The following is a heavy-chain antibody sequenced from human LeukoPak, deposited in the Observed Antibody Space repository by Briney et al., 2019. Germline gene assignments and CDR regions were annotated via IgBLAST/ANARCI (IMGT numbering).Heavy chain of an antibody. Sequence: SVKVSCKASGGTFSSYTISWVRQAPGQGLEWMGRIIPILGIANYAQKFQGRVTITADKSTSAAYMELSSLRSEDTAVYYCARPGYGGNFIAFDIWGQGTMVTVSS. D-gene: IGHD4-23*01. V-gene: IGHV1-69*02. CDR1: GGTFSSYT. J-gene: IGHJ3*02. CDR3: ARPGYGGNFIAFDI. CDR2: IIPILGIA.